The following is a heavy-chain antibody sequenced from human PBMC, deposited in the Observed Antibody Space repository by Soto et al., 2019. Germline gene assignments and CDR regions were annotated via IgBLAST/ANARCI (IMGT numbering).Heavy chain of an antibody. CDR3: ARVSSYFDSSGYLYYFDY. J-gene: IGHJ4*02. CDR1: GGSISSGDYY. CDR2: IYYSGST. D-gene: IGHD3-22*01. V-gene: IGHV4-30-4*01. Sequence: PSETLSLTCTVSGGSISSGDYYWSWIRQPPGKGLEWIGYIYYSGSTYYNPSLKSRVTISVDTSKNQFSLKLSSVTAADTAVYYCARVSSYFDSSGYLYYFDYWGQGTLVTVSS.